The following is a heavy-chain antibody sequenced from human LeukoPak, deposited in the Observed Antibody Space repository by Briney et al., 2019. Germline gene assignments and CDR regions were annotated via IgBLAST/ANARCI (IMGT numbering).Heavy chain of an antibody. Sequence: GGSLRLSCAASGFTFSSYSMNWVRQAPGKGLEWVSFISGSGDITYYADSVKGRFTVSRDNSKNTLYLQMNRLRAEDTAVYYCAKSRGESRGASNYWGQGTLVTVSS. J-gene: IGHJ4*02. D-gene: IGHD1-26*01. CDR3: AKSRGESRGASNY. CDR1: GFTFSSYS. CDR2: ISGSGDIT. V-gene: IGHV3-23*01.